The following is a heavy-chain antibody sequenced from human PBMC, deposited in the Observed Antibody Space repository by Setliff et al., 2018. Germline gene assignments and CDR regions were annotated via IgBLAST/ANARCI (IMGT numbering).Heavy chain of an antibody. CDR1: GYTFTSYT. J-gene: IGHJ5*02. CDR2: INAGNGNT. Sequence: ASVKVSCKASGYTFTSYTLHWVRQAPGQRLEWMGWINAGNGNTKYSQKFQGRVTLTRDTSASIAYMELSSLRSEDTAVYFCARGSSVTTGGPQFDPWGQGTRVTVS. V-gene: IGHV1-3*01. D-gene: IGHD4-17*01. CDR3: ARGSSVTTGGPQFDP.